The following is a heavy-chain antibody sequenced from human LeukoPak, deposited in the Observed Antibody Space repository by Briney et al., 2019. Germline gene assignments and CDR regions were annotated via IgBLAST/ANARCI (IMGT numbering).Heavy chain of an antibody. Sequence: SETLSLTCTVSGGSISSYYWSWIRQPPGKGLEWIGYIYYSGSTNYNPSLKSRVTISVDTSKIQFSLKLSSVTAADTAVYYCARHAWLGSGWEVPIHYFDYWGQGTLVTVSS. CDR1: GGSISSYY. J-gene: IGHJ4*02. CDR3: ARHAWLGSGWEVPIHYFDY. V-gene: IGHV4-59*08. CDR2: IYYSGST. D-gene: IGHD6-19*01.